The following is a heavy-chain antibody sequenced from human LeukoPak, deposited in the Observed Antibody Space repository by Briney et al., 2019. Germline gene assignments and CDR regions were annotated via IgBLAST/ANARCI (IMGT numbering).Heavy chain of an antibody. V-gene: IGHV3-33*01. J-gene: IGHJ3*02. Sequence: GGSLRLSCVGSGFTFRDYAMHWVRQAPDRGLEWVASIWYDGSNKYYADSVTGRFTISRDNSKNTVYLQMNSQRVEDTAVYYCARGGAAAGTKGALDIWGQGTMVTVSS. CDR2: IWYDGSNK. CDR1: GFTFRDYA. CDR3: ARGGAAAGTKGALDI. D-gene: IGHD6-13*01.